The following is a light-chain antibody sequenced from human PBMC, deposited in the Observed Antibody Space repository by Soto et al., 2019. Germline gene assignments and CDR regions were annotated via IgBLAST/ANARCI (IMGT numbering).Light chain of an antibody. CDR1: QSIGRW. CDR3: QQYNSYSPGT. V-gene: IGKV1-5*01. CDR2: DAS. Sequence: DIQMTQSPSTLSASLGYRFTIAFRASQSIGRWLAWYQQNPGKAPKLLIYDASSLESGVPSRFSGSGSGTEFTLTISSLQPDDFATYYCQQYNSYSPGTFGPGTKVDIK. J-gene: IGKJ3*01.